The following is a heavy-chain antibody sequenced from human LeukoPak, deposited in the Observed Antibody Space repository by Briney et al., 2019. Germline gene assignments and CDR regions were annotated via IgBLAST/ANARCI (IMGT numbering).Heavy chain of an antibody. D-gene: IGHD3-22*01. Sequence: GGSLRLSCAASGFTFSSYAMSWVRQAPGKGLEWVSAISGSGGSTYYADSVKGRFTISRDNSKNTLYLQMNSLRAEDTAVYYCATHGTGYDSSGYYYFDYWGQGTLVTVSS. CDR1: GFTFSSYA. CDR3: ATHGTGYDSSGYYYFDY. CDR2: ISGSGGST. V-gene: IGHV3-23*01. J-gene: IGHJ4*02.